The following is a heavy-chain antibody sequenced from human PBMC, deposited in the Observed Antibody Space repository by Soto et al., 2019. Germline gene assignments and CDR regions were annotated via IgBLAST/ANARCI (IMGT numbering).Heavy chain of an antibody. CDR1: GFTFRDYA. D-gene: IGHD3-22*01. CDR2: ISGNGGST. CDR3: AXDPTYDSSGYEFVGFDY. V-gene: IGHV3-23*01. Sequence: GGSLRLSCIASGFTFRDYAMSWFRQAPGKGLEWVSGISGNGGSTHYTDSVKGRFTISRDNSKNTLYLQMNALRAEDTAVYYCAXDPTYDSSGYEFVGFDYWGQGTLVTVSS. J-gene: IGHJ4*02.